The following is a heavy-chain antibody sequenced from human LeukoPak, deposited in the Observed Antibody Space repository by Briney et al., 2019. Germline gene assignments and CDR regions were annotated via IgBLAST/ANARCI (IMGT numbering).Heavy chain of an antibody. Sequence: GSLGLSCAASGIIFSNYWMHWVRQAPGKGLVWVSRINRDGSSKSYADSVKGRFTISRDNAKNTLYLQMNSLRAEDTAVYYCARGGGYSYGSFDYWGQGTLVTVSS. V-gene: IGHV3-74*01. CDR1: GIIFSNYW. D-gene: IGHD5-18*01. CDR3: ARGGGYSYGSFDY. CDR2: INRDGSSK. J-gene: IGHJ4*02.